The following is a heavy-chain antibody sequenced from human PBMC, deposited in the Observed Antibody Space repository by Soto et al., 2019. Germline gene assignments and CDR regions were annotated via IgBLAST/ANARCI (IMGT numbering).Heavy chain of an antibody. CDR1: GYSFTNYW. D-gene: IGHD5-18*01. CDR3: TRGSGYSYGTLDY. Sequence: GESLKISCKGSGYSFTNYWIGWVRQMPGRGLEWMGIIYPGDSDTRYSPSFQGQVTISADKSISTAYLQWSSLRASDTGMYYCTRGSGYSYGTLDYWGQGALVTVSS. CDR2: IYPGDSDT. V-gene: IGHV5-51*01. J-gene: IGHJ4*02.